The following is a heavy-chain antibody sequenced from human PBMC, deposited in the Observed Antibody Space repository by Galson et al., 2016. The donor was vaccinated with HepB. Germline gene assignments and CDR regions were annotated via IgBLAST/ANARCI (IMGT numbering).Heavy chain of an antibody. Sequence: ETLSPTCTVSGGSTTTYYWSWIRQPPGKGLEWIGYTSYIGSPNYNPSLKSRVTISLDTSKNQFSLGLSSVTAADTAVYYCARGHNGFAGYWGQGTLVIVSS. CDR3: ARGHNGFAGY. V-gene: IGHV4-59*01. J-gene: IGHJ4*02. D-gene: IGHD2-8*01. CDR1: GGSTTTYY. CDR2: TSYIGSP.